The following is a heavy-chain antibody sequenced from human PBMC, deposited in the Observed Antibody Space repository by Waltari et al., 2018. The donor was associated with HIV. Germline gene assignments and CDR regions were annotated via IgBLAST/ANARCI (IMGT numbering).Heavy chain of an antibody. J-gene: IGHJ3*02. CDR1: GFTFSNYP. D-gene: IGHD3-22*01. Sequence: EVQLVESGGGLVQPGGSLRLSCSASGFTFSNYPIHWVRHAPGKGLDDCSAITNQGKNTYYVDSVKGRFTISRDNSKNMLYLQMRSLRAEDTALYYCVKDSGYNSSGGAFDIWGQGTMVIVSS. CDR2: ITNQGKNT. CDR3: VKDSGYNSSGGAFDI. V-gene: IGHV3-64D*06.